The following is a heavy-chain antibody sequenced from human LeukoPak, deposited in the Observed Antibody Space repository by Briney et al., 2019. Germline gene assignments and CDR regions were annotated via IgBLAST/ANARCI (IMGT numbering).Heavy chain of an antibody. CDR2: ISSSSSYI. CDR1: GFSFNTYW. V-gene: IGHV3-21*01. Sequence: GGSLRLSCAASGFSFNTYWMHWVRQAPGQGLMWVSSISSSSSYIYYADSVKGRFTISRDNAKNSMYLQMNSLRAEDTAVYYCARDEHSSGYHYDPEYFQHWGQGTLVTVSS. D-gene: IGHD3-22*01. J-gene: IGHJ1*01. CDR3: ARDEHSSGYHYDPEYFQH.